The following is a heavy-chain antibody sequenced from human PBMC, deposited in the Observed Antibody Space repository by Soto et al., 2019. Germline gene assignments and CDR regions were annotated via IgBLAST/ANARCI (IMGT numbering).Heavy chain of an antibody. CDR3: ARSKYYDFWSGYYAYYYYGMDV. Sequence: ASVKVSCKASGGTFSSYAISWVRQATGQGLEWMGWMNPNSGNTGYAQKFQGRVTMTRNTSISTAYMELSSLRSEDTAVYYCARSKYYDFWSGYYAYYYYGMDVWGQGTTVTVSS. D-gene: IGHD3-3*01. CDR2: MNPNSGNT. J-gene: IGHJ6*02. CDR1: GGTFSSYA. V-gene: IGHV1-8*02.